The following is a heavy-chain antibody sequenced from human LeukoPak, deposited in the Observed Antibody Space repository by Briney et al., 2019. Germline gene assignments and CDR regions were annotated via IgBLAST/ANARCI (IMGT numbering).Heavy chain of an antibody. CDR1: GGTFSSYA. Sequence: GASVKVSCKASGGTFSSYAISWVRQAPGQGLEWMGGIIPIFGTANYAQKFQGRVTITADESTSTAYMELSSLRSEDTAVYYCARCRDGYNRDFDYWGQGTLVTVSS. CDR2: IIPIFGTA. J-gene: IGHJ4*02. V-gene: IGHV1-69*13. D-gene: IGHD5-24*01. CDR3: ARCRDGYNRDFDY.